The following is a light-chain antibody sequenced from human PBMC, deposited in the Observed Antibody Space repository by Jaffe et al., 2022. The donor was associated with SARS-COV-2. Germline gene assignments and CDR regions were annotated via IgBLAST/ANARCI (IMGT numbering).Light chain of an antibody. CDR3: QQRRDLPVT. CDR1: QSVGSF. J-gene: IGKJ4*01. CDR2: DAS. Sequence: EIVLTQSPATLSLSPGERATLSCRASQSVGSFLAWYQQKPGQAPKVLISDASSRASGIPARFSGSGSGTDFTLTISSLEPEDSAVYYCQQRRDLPVTFGGGAKVEIK. V-gene: IGKV3-11*01.